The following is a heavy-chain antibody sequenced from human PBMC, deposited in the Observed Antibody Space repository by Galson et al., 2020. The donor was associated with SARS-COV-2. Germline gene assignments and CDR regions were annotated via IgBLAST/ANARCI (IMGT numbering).Heavy chain of an antibody. CDR2: LPNTGST. J-gene: IGHJ5*02. CDR1: GVSINNYY. Sequence: SETLSLTCTVSGVSINNYYWSWLRQPPGKGLEWIGSLPNTGSTYHNPSLKSRVTISLDTSKTQFSLKLTSVTAADTAVYYCARGGEDYSSSFSWFDPWGQGTLVTVSS. CDR3: ARGGEDYSSSFSWFDP. V-gene: IGHV4-59*01. D-gene: IGHD4-4*01.